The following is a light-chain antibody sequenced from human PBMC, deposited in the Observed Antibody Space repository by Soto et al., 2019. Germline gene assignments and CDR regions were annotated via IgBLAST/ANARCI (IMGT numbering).Light chain of an antibody. J-gene: IGLJ1*01. CDR2: EVS. CDR3: SSYTSSSTGV. V-gene: IGLV2-14*01. CDR1: SSDVGGYNS. Sequence: QSALTQPASVSGSPGQSITISCTGTSSDVGGYNSVSWYQQHPGKAPKLMIYEVSNRPSGVSNRFSGSKSGNTASLTISGHRAEDEADYYCSSYTSSSTGVFGTGTKVTVL.